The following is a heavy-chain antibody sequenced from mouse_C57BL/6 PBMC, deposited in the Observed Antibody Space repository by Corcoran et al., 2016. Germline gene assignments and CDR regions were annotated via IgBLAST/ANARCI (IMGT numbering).Heavy chain of an antibody. D-gene: IGHD1-1*01. V-gene: IGHV1-26*01. J-gene: IGHJ2*01. CDR1: GYTFTDYY. CDR2: ILPNNGGT. Sequence: EVQLQQSGPELVKPGASVKISCKASGYTFTDYYMNWVKQSHGKSLEWIGDILPNNGGTSYTQKFKGKATVTVDKSSSTAYMWLRSLTAEDSAVYYWARSTGYAYYFVYWGQGTTLTVSS. CDR3: ARSTGYAYYFVY.